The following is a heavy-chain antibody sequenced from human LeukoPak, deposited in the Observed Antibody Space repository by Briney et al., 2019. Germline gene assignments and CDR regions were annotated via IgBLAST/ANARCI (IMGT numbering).Heavy chain of an antibody. CDR2: ISSSSSYI. Sequence: GGSLRLSCAASGFTFSSYSMNWVRQAPGKGLEWVSSISSSSSYIYYADSVNGRFTISRDNAKNSLYLQMNSLRAEDTAVYYCARKDDSSGPINYWGQGTLVTVSS. CDR1: GFTFSSYS. V-gene: IGHV3-21*01. D-gene: IGHD3-22*01. J-gene: IGHJ4*02. CDR3: ARKDDSSGPINY.